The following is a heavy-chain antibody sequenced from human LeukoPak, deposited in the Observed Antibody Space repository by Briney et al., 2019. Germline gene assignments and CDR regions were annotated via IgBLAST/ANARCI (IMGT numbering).Heavy chain of an antibody. CDR3: VASYGGYVLDY. V-gene: IGHV4-59*01. Sequence: SETLSLTCTVPGGSICSYHWNWIRQPSGKGLEWIGIVFNNGGTKHNPSLKSRVAISVDTSKNQFALKLTSVTAADTAVYYCVASYGGYVLDYWGQGALVIVSS. CDR2: VFNNGGT. J-gene: IGHJ4*02. CDR1: GGSICSYH. D-gene: IGHD5-12*01.